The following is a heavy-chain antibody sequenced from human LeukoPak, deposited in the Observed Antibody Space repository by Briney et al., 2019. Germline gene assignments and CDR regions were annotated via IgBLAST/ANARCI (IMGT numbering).Heavy chain of an antibody. J-gene: IGHJ6*02. CDR2: ISAYNGNT. CDR1: GYTFTSYG. CDR3: ARSSKFLENYYYYGMDV. D-gene: IGHD4-4*01. Sequence: GASVKVSCKASGYTFTSYGISWVRQAPGQGLEWMGWISAYNGNTNYAQKPQGRVTMTTDTSTSTAYMELRSLRSDDTAVYYCARSSKFLENYYYYGMDVWGQGTTVTVSS. V-gene: IGHV1-18*01.